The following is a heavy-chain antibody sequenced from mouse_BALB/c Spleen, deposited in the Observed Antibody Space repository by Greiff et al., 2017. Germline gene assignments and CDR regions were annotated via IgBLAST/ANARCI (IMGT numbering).Heavy chain of an antibody. J-gene: IGHJ2*01. Sequence: QVHVKQSGAELVRPGASVTLSCKASGYTFTDYEMHWVKQTPVHGLEWIGAIDPETGGTAYNQKFKGKATLTADKSSSTAYMELRSLTSEDSAVYYCTKGDDGYYYWGQGTTLTVSS. CDR3: TKGDDGYYY. D-gene: IGHD2-3*01. V-gene: IGHV1-15*01. CDR2: IDPETGGT. CDR1: GYTFTDYE.